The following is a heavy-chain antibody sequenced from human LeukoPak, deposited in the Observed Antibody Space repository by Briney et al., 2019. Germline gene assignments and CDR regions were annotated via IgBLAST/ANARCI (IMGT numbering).Heavy chain of an antibody. CDR2: INHSGSN. CDR3: ARGPIYDLWSGYYRVEPNFDY. D-gene: IGHD3-3*01. CDR1: GFTFSSYA. V-gene: IGHV4-34*01. Sequence: PGGSLRVSCAASGFTFSSYARSWVRQPPGKGLEWIGEINHSGSNNYNPSLKSRVTISVDTSKNQFSLKLSSVTAADTAVYYCARGPIYDLWSGYYRVEPNFDYWGQGTLVTVSS. J-gene: IGHJ4*02.